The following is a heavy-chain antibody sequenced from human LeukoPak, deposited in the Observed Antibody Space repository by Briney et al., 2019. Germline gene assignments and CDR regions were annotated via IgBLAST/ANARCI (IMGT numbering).Heavy chain of an antibody. CDR1: GYTFSSSD. V-gene: IGHV1-8*01. CDR3: ARGNIAVPGTPYYFEY. J-gene: IGHJ4*02. D-gene: IGHD6-19*01. Sequence: APVKVSCKASGYTFSSSDINWVRQATGQGLEWMGWMNPNSGNTYYAQRFQGRVTMTRDTSISTAYMEVSSLRSEDTAVYYCARGNIAVPGTPYYFEYWGQGTLVTVSS. CDR2: MNPNSGNT.